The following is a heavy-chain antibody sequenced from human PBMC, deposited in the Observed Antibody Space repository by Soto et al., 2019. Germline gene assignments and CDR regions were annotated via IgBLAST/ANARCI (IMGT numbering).Heavy chain of an antibody. V-gene: IGHV1-18*01. CDR2: ISAYNGNT. CDR3: ARDYLSPIVVVPAAMFFDY. J-gene: IGHJ4*02. Sequence: QVQLVQSGAEVKKPGASVKVSCKASGYTFTSYGISWVRQAPGQGLEWMGWISAYNGNTNYAQKLQGRVTMTTDTSTNTAYMELRSLTSDDTAAYYCARDYLSPIVVVPAAMFFDYWGQGTLVTVSS. D-gene: IGHD2-2*01. CDR1: GYTFTSYG.